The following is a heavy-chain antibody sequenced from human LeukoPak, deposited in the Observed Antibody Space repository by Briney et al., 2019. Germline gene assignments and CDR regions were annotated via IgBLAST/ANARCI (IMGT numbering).Heavy chain of an antibody. Sequence: SETLSLTCAVSGGSISSGGYSWSWIRQPPGKGLEWIGYIYHSGSTYYNPSLKSRVTISVDTSKNQFSLKLSSVTAADTAVYYCARGPYDYGDYGGSFDYWGQGTLVTVSS. CDR1: GGSISSGGYS. J-gene: IGHJ4*02. D-gene: IGHD4-17*01. CDR3: ARGPYDYGDYGGSFDY. V-gene: IGHV4-30-2*01. CDR2: IYHSGST.